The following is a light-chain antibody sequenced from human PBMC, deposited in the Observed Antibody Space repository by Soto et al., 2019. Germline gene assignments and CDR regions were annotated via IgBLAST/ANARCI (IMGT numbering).Light chain of an antibody. Sequence: EIVLTQSPDTLSLSPGERATLSCRASQRIRSERLAWYQQKPGQAPRLVIFEAYNRARGMTERFSGSGYGTDFTLTIARLEHEDFAVYYCQEYDGAPIKFGLGTRLEI. V-gene: IGKV3-20*01. CDR2: EAY. CDR3: QEYDGAPIK. CDR1: QRIRSER. J-gene: IGKJ5*01.